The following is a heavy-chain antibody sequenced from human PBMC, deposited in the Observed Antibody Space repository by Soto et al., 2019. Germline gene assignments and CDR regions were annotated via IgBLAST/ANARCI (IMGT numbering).Heavy chain of an antibody. CDR3: ARLIYSSDADY. Sequence: SETLSLTCAVSGGSISSSTWWSWVRQPPGGGLERIGVISHSGSTDYNTYLKSRVTIPIDKSKNQFSLNLSSVTAADTAVYYCARLIYSSDADYWGQGTLVTVSS. J-gene: IGHJ4*02. CDR1: GGSISSSTW. V-gene: IGHV4-4*02. CDR2: ISHSGST. D-gene: IGHD6-19*01.